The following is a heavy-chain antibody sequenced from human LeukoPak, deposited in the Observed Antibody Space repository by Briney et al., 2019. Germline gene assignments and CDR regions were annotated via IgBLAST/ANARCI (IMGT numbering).Heavy chain of an antibody. J-gene: IGHJ4*02. D-gene: IGHD1-1*01. CDR1: GFTFSDAW. Sequence: GGSLRLSCAASGFTFSDAWMNWVRRAPGKGLEWVANIKQDGSRKYYVDSVKGQFTISRDNANNSLYLQMNSLGAEDTAVYYWARDVSGTGGKDYWGQGTLVTVSS. CDR2: IKQDGSRK. CDR3: ARDVSGTGGKDY. V-gene: IGHV3-7*01.